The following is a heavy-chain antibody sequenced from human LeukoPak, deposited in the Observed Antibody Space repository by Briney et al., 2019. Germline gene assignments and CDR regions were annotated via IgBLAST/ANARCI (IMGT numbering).Heavy chain of an antibody. CDR1: GGAISTYY. V-gene: IGHV4-4*07. D-gene: IGHD6-19*01. Sequence: SETLCPACTVSGGAISTYYWSWIRQPAGKGLEWIGRIYSSGRTNHNPSLTSRVTLSVDTSKNQFSLRLSSVTAADTAVYYCARFVGAVAGRNYYYYYYMDVWGKGTTVTVS. CDR3: ARFVGAVAGRNYYYYYYMDV. CDR2: IYSSGRT. J-gene: IGHJ6*03.